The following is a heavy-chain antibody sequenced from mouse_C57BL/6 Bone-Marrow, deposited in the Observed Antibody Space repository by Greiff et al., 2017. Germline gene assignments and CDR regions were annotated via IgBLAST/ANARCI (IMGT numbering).Heavy chain of an antibody. V-gene: IGHV1-64*01. CDR2: IHPNSGST. Sequence: QVQLKQPGAELVKPGASVKLSCKASGYTFTSYWMHWVKQRPGQGLEWIGMIHPNSGSTNYNEKFKSKATLTVDKSSSTAYMQLSSLTSEDSAVYYCARAYYGNYDYFDYWGQGTTLTVSS. D-gene: IGHD2-1*01. J-gene: IGHJ2*01. CDR3: ARAYYGNYDYFDY. CDR1: GYTFTSYW.